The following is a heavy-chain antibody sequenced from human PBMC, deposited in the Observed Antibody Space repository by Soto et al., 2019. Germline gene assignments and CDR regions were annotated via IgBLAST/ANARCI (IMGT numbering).Heavy chain of an antibody. D-gene: IGHD2-15*01. V-gene: IGHV4-59*01. Sequence: QVQLQESGPGLVKPSETLSLTCTVSGGSISGSYWSWIRQSPGKGLEWIGYISYSEITNYNPSLKSRVSLSVATSKNRFSLRLTSVTSADTAVYFCARGPCGGCSCYANDAFDIWGPGTVVTVSS. CDR3: ARGPCGGCSCYANDAFDI. CDR2: ISYSEIT. CDR1: GGSISGSY. J-gene: IGHJ3*02.